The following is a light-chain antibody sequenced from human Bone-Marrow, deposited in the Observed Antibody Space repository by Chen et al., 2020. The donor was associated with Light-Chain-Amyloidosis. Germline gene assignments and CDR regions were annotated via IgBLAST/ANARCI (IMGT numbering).Light chain of an antibody. CDR3: QVWDRSSEGPV. V-gene: IGLV3-21*02. Sequence: SYVLTQPSSVSVAPGQTATIACGGNNIGSTSVHWYQQTPGQAPLLVVYDDSDRPSGIPERLSGSNSGNTATLTISRVEAGDEADYYCQVWDRSSEGPVCGGGTKLTVL. CDR2: DDS. J-gene: IGLJ3*02. CDR1: NIGSTS.